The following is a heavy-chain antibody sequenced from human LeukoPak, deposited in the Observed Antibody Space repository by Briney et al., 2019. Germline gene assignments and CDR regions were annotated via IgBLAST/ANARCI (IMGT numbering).Heavy chain of an antibody. CDR3: AREDGYCSGGNCYSYFDS. J-gene: IGHJ4*02. Sequence: PSETLSLTCTVSGGSISTYYWSWIRQPPGKGLEWIAYIDYRGSTTYNPSLRSRVTISVDPSRNQFSLKLYSVTAADTAVYFCAREDGYCSGGNCYSYFDSWGQGTLVTVSS. D-gene: IGHD2-15*01. CDR2: IDYRGST. V-gene: IGHV4-59*01. CDR1: GGSISTYY.